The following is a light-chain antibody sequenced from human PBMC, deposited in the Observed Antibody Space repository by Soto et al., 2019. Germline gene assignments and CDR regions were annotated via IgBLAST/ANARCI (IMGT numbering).Light chain of an antibody. CDR3: APWDDSLSSPV. V-gene: IGLV1-47*01. CDR2: RNT. J-gene: IGLJ3*02. CDR1: SSNIGTHF. Sequence: QSVLTQPPSASGTPGQRVTISFSGSSSNIGTHFVFWYQQLPGTAPKLLIYRNTQRPSGVPDRFSGSKSGISASLAISGLRPEDDGDYYCAPWDDSLSSPVFGGGTKLTVL.